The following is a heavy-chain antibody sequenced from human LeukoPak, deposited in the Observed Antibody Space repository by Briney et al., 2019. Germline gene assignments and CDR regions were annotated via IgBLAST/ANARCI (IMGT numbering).Heavy chain of an antibody. D-gene: IGHD5-12*01. V-gene: IGHV3-30-3*01. Sequence: GGSLRLSCAASGFTFSSYAMRWVRQAPGKGLEWVAVISYDGSNKYYADSVKGRFTISRDNSKNTLYLQMNSLRAEDTAVYYCARDSLSDIVATITNYFDYWGQGTLVTVSS. CDR3: ARDSLSDIVATITNYFDY. CDR1: GFTFSSYA. J-gene: IGHJ4*02. CDR2: ISYDGSNK.